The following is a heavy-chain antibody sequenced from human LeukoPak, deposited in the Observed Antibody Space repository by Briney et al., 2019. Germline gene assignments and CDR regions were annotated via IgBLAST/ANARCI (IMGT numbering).Heavy chain of an antibody. CDR3: AKDSEGIAAAGPYFDY. J-gene: IGHJ4*02. Sequence: GGSLRLSCAASGFTFSSYGMHWVRQAPGKGLEWVAVISYDGSNKYCADSVKGRFTISRDNSKNTLYLQMNSLRAEDTAVYYCAKDSEGIAAAGPYFDYWGQGTLVTVSS. CDR2: ISYDGSNK. V-gene: IGHV3-30*18. D-gene: IGHD6-13*01. CDR1: GFTFSSYG.